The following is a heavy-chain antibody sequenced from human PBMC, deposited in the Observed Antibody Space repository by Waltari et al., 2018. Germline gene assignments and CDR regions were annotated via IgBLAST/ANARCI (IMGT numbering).Heavy chain of an antibody. Sequence: QVQLQQWGAGLLKPSETLSLTCAVYGGSFSGYYWSWIRQPPGKGLEWIGEINHSGRTNYNPSLKSRVTISVDTSKNQFSLKLSSVTAADTAVYYCARSYSSSSLDYWGQGTLVTVSS. CDR2: INHSGRT. V-gene: IGHV4-34*01. CDR1: GGSFSGYY. CDR3: ARSYSSSSLDY. D-gene: IGHD6-6*01. J-gene: IGHJ4*02.